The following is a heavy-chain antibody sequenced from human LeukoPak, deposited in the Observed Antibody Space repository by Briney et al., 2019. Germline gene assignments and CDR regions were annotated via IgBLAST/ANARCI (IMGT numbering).Heavy chain of an antibody. CDR2: ISGSGGST. J-gene: IGHJ1*01. CDR3: AKDFGVAGGSSGWYGPPEYFQH. D-gene: IGHD6-19*01. Sequence: GGSLRLSCAASGFTVSSNYMSWVRQAPGKGLEWVSAISGSGGSTYYADSVKGRFTISRDNSKNTLYLQMNSLRAEDTAVYYCAKDFGVAGGSSGWYGPPEYFQHWGQGTLVTVSS. V-gene: IGHV3-23*01. CDR1: GFTVSSNY.